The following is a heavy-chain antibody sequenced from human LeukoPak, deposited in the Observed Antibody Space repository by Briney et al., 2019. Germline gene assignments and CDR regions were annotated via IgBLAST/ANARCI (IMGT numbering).Heavy chain of an antibody. CDR1: GCTLTELS. J-gene: IGHJ4*02. CDR3: AADYYDSSGYYSPIDY. V-gene: IGHV1-24*01. Sequence: ASVKVSCKVSGCTLTELSMHWVRQAPGKGLEWMGDFDPEDGETIYAQKFQGRVTMTEDTSTDTAYMELSSLRSEDTAVYYCAADYYDSSGYYSPIDYWGQGTLVTVSS. D-gene: IGHD3-22*01. CDR2: FDPEDGET.